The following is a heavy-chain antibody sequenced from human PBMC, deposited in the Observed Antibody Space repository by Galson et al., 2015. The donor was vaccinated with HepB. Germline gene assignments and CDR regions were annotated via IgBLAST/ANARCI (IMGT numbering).Heavy chain of an antibody. V-gene: IGHV4-61*01. CDR3: TRARRDSYGFTAFYYYYYGMDV. CDR2: IYHSGNS. D-gene: IGHD5-18*01. CDR1: GGSTSSNTYY. Sequence: TLSLTCAVFGGSTSSNTYYWSWIRPPPGKGLEWIGYIYHSGNSNYNPSPKRRVTMSVDTSKHQFSLKLSSVTAADTAVYYCTRARRDSYGFTAFYYYYYGMDVGGQGTTVTVSS. J-gene: IGHJ6*02.